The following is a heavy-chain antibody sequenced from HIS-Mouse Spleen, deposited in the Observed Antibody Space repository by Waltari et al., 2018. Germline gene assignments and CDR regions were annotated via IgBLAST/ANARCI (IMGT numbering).Heavy chain of an antibody. CDR1: GLPFSSYG. CDR2: ISYDGSNK. V-gene: IGHV3-30*18. J-gene: IGHJ4*02. CDR3: AKDKHHAFDY. Sequence: QVQLVGSGGGVVQRGRGVRLSGAASGLPFSSYGMHWVRQAPGKGLEWVAFISYDGSNKYYADSVKGRFTISRDNSKNTLYLQMNSLRAEDTAVYYCAKDKHHAFDYWGQGTLVTVSS.